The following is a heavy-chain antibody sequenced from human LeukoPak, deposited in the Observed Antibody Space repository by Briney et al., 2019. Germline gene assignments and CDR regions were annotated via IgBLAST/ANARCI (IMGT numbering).Heavy chain of an antibody. CDR1: GFTFNNYG. CDR2: ISYDGSNK. CDR3: AKGYYYDSDGYYQHFDY. D-gene: IGHD3-22*01. Sequence: GGSLRLSCAASGFTFNNYGIHWVRQAPGKGLEWVAPISYDGSNKYYADSVKGRFTISRDNSKNTLYLQMNSLRAEDTAVYYCAKGYYYDSDGYYQHFDYWGQGTLVTVSS. J-gene: IGHJ4*02. V-gene: IGHV3-30*18.